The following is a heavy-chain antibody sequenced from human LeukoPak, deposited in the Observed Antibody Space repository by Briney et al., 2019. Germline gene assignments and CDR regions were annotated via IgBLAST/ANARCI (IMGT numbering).Heavy chain of an antibody. Sequence: ASVKVSCKASGYTFTGYYMHWVRQAPGQGLEWMGWINPNSGGTNYAQKFQGWVTMTRDTSISTAYMELSSLRSEDTAVYYCARDRLVVTAMDYWGQGTLVTVSS. V-gene: IGHV1-2*04. CDR3: ARDRLVVTAMDY. D-gene: IGHD2-21*02. J-gene: IGHJ4*02. CDR1: GYTFTGYY. CDR2: INPNSGGT.